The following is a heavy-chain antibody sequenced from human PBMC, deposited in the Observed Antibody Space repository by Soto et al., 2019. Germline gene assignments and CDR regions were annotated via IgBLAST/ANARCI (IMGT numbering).Heavy chain of an antibody. Sequence: SETLSLTCTVSGGSISSYYWSWIRQPPGKGLEWIGYIYYSGSTNYNPSLKSRVTISVDTSKNQFSLKLSSVTAADTAVYYCARNSVTTYYWFDPWGQGTLVTVSS. CDR1: GGSISSYY. D-gene: IGHD4-17*01. V-gene: IGHV4-59*01. CDR3: ARNSVTTYYWFDP. J-gene: IGHJ5*02. CDR2: IYYSGST.